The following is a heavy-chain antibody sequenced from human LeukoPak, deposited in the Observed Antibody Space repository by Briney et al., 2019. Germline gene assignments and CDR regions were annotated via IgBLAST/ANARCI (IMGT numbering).Heavy chain of an antibody. CDR1: GGTFIIYA. CDR3: ARESYSGNPYFDY. D-gene: IGHD4-23*01. Sequence: GASVKVSCKASGGTFIIYAISWVRQAPGQGLEWMGRIIPILGIANYAQKFQGRVTITADKSTSTAYMELSSLRSEDTAMYYCARESYSGNPYFDYWGQGTLVTVSS. J-gene: IGHJ4*02. CDR2: IIPILGIA. V-gene: IGHV1-69*04.